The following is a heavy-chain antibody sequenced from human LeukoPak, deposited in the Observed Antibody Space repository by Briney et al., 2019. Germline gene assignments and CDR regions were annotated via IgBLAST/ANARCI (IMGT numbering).Heavy chain of an antibody. D-gene: IGHD1-14*01. CDR1: GYSFTDYG. CDR3: ARAETTLLLDY. V-gene: IGHV1-18*01. CDR2: ISAHNGKT. J-gene: IGHJ4*02. Sequence: GASVTVSCTASGYSFTDYGFILVRQAPGPGHQWMGWISAHNGKTNYAQERQGRVTMTTDPSTSTVYMEVRSLRSDDTAVYYCARAETTLLLDYWGQGTLVTVSS.